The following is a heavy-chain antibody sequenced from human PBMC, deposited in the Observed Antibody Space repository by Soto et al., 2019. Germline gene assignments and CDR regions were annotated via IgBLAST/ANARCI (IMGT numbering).Heavy chain of an antibody. CDR3: ATNIGAAGTNADFDY. Sequence: GASAEVCCKACGYSLKNYAIQWARQEKGQRLEWMGWINAGNGDTKYSQKFQDRVTVTRDTSATTAYMELGSLRSEDTALYYCATNIGAAGTNADFDYWGQGTLVTVSS. D-gene: IGHD6-13*01. CDR1: GYSLKNYA. V-gene: IGHV1-3*01. J-gene: IGHJ4*02. CDR2: INAGNGDT.